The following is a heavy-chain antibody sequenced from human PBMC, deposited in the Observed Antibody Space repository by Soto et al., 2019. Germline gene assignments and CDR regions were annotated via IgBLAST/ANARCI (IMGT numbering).Heavy chain of an antibody. CDR1: FDSITTYY. CDR3: ARYSNNWFQTEGMDV. V-gene: IGHV4-4*07. D-gene: IGHD6-13*01. CDR2: IDTSGNT. Sequence: SETLSLTCPVSFDSITTYYWSCIRHSAGKGLDWIGRIDTSGNTNYSPSIKSRVTMSVDTSKKQFSLKLTSVTAADTAVYYCARYSNNWFQTEGMDVWGQGTTVTVSS. J-gene: IGHJ6*02.